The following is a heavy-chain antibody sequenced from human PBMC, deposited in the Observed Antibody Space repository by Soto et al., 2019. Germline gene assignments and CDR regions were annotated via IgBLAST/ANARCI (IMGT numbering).Heavy chain of an antibody. J-gene: IGHJ5*02. Sequence: GASVKVSCKASGYSFTGYYMHWVRQAPGQGLEWMGWINPDSGGTNYAQKFQGRVTMTRDTSITTAYMELSRLRSDDTAVYYCAKGYGSGSYYRSWGQGTLVTVSS. V-gene: IGHV1-2*02. D-gene: IGHD3-10*01. CDR1: GYSFTGYY. CDR3: AKGYGSGSYYRS. CDR2: INPDSGGT.